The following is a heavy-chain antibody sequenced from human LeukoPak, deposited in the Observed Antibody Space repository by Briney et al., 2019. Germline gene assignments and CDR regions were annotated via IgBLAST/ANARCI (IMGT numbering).Heavy chain of an antibody. J-gene: IGHJ4*02. CDR3: AKSLLGAVAGFDY. CDR1: GFTFSSYA. V-gene: IGHV3-23*01. CDR2: ISGSGGST. Sequence: GGSLRLSCAASGFTFSSYAMSWVRQAPGKGLEWVSAISGSGGSTYYADSVKGRFTISRDNSKNTLYLQMNGLRAEDTAVYYCAKSLLGAVAGFDYWGQGTLVTVSS. D-gene: IGHD6-19*01.